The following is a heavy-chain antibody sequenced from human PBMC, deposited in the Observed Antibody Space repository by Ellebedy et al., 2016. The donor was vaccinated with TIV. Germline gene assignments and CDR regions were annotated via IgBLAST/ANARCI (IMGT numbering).Heavy chain of an antibody. J-gene: IGHJ4*02. CDR3: ASHFGWGSPYYPDD. CDR1: GGSIGSYY. V-gene: IGHV4-59*01. Sequence: MPSETLSLTCTVSGGSIGSYYWSWIRHPPGKGLEWLWHLYHRWITNYNPSLKSRVTMSLATSKNQFSLNLTSVTSLDTAVYYCASHFGWGSPYYPDDWGQGILVTVSS. CDR2: LYHRWIT. D-gene: IGHD3-3*01.